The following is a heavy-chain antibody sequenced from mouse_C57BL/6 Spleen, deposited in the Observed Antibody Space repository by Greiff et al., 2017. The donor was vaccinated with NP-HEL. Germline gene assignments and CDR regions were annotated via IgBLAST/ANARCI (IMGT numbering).Heavy chain of an antibody. Sequence: EVQLQQSGPELVKPGASVKISCKASGYTFTDYYMNWVKQSHGKSLEWIGDINPNNGGTSYNQKFKGKATLTVDKSSSPAYMELRSLTSEDSAVYYCARALGRAWFAYWGQGPLVTVSA. D-gene: IGHD4-1*01. CDR2: INPNNGGT. J-gene: IGHJ3*01. CDR1: GYTFTDYY. V-gene: IGHV1-26*01. CDR3: ARALGRAWFAY.